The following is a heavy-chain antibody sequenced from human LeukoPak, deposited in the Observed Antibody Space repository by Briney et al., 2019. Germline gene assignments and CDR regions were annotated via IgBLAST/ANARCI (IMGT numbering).Heavy chain of an antibody. D-gene: IGHD2-2*01. CDR3: ARDQRYCSSSSCPWEPFDY. Sequence: GGSLRLSCVASGFTFKYHAINWVRQAPGKGLEWVAFISNDGTNTYYADSMKGRFTISRDNAKNSLYLQMNSLRAEDTAVYYCARDQRYCSSSSCPWEPFDYWGQGTLVTVSS. J-gene: IGHJ4*02. CDR1: GFTFKYHA. V-gene: IGHV3-30-3*01. CDR2: ISNDGTNT.